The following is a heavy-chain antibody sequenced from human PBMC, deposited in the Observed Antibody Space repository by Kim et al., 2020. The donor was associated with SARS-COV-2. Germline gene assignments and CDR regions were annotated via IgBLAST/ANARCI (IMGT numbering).Heavy chain of an antibody. Sequence: SETLSLTCTVSGGSISSYYWSWIRQPPGKGLEWIGYIYYSGSTNYNPSLKSRVTISVDTSKNQFSLKLSSVTAADTAVYYCAREMGDCSGGSCYPLGVWGQGTLVTVSS. V-gene: IGHV4-59*01. CDR3: AREMGDCSGGSCYPLGV. D-gene: IGHD2-15*01. CDR1: GGSISSYY. J-gene: IGHJ4*02. CDR2: IYYSGST.